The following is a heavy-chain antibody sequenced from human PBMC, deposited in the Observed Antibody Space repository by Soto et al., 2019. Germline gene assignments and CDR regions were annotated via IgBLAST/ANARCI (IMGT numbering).Heavy chain of an antibody. CDR3: ARAPSRQQRFDE. CDR1: CYSISSGYY. J-gene: IGHJ4*02. CDR2: IYHSGST. D-gene: IGHD6-13*01. V-gene: IGHV4-38-2*01. Sequence: SETLSLTCAVSCYSISSGYYWGWIRQPPGKGLEWIGSIYHSGSTYYNPSLKSRVTISVDTSKNQFSLKLSSVTAADTAVYYWARAPSRQQRFDEWGQGTL.